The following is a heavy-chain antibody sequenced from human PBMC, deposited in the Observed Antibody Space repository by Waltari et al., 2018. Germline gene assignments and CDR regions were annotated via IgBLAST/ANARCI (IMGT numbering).Heavy chain of an antibody. Sequence: QVQLQESGPGLVKPSQTLSLTCTVSGGSISSGGYYCSWIRQHPGKGLEWIGYIYYSGSTNYNPSLKSRVTISVDTSKNQFSLKLSSVTAAETAVYYCARGDYGDYESDVTHENWVDPWGQGTLVTVSS. V-gene: IGHV4-31*03. D-gene: IGHD4-17*01. J-gene: IGHJ5*02. CDR3: ARGDYGDYESDVTHENWVDP. CDR1: GGSISSGGYY. CDR2: IYYSGST.